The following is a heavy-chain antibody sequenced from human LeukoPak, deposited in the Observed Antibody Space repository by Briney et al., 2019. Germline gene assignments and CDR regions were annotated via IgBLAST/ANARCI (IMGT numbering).Heavy chain of an antibody. CDR3: ARATCSGGSCYYPY. V-gene: IGHV4-4*07. D-gene: IGHD2-15*01. J-gene: IGHJ4*02. Sequence: SETLSLTCTVSGGSISSYYWSWIRQPAGKGLEWIGRIYTSGSTNYNPSLKSRVTISVDTSKNQFSLKLSSATAADTAVYYCARATCSGGSCYYPYWGQGTLVTVSS. CDR1: GGSISSYY. CDR2: IYTSGST.